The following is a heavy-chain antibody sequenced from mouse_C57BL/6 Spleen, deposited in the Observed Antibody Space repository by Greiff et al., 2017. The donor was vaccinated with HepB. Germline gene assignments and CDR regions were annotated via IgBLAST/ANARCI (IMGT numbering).Heavy chain of an antibody. J-gene: IGHJ2*01. CDR3: ARSTVVEDFDY. Sequence: VQLQQPGAELVMPGASVKLSCKASGYTFTSYWMHWVKQRPGQGLEWIGEIDPSDSYTNYNQKFKGKSTLTVDKSSSTAYMQLSSLTSEDSAVYYCARSTVVEDFDYWGQGTTLTVSS. D-gene: IGHD1-1*01. V-gene: IGHV1-69*01. CDR2: IDPSDSYT. CDR1: GYTFTSYW.